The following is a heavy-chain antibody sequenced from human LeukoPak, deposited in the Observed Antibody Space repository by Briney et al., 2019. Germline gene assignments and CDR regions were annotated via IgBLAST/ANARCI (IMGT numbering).Heavy chain of an antibody. CDR2: IWYDGSNK. CDR3: AKLLSSRPYYYDSSGYFYRAFDF. D-gene: IGHD3-22*01. J-gene: IGHJ3*01. V-gene: IGHV3-33*06. Sequence: PGGSLRLSCAASGFTFSNYGMHWVRQAPGKGLEWVAVIWYDGSNKYYADSVKGRFTISRDNSKNTLYLQMNSLRAEDTAVYYCAKLLSSRPYYYDSSGYFYRAFDFWGQGTVVTVSS. CDR1: GFTFSNYG.